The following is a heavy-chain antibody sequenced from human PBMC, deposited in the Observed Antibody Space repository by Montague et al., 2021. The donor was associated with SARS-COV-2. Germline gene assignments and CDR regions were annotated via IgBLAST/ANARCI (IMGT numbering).Heavy chain of an antibody. CDR1: GGYISSYY. CDR3: AKHTSATHSCFDS. J-gene: IGHJ4*02. D-gene: IGHD1-26*01. CDR2: IYYSGST. Sequence: SETLSLTCTVSGGYISSYYWSWIRQPPGKGLEWIGYIYYSGSTNYNPSLKSRVTISVDTSKNQFSLKLSSVTAADTAVYYCAKHTSATHSCFDSWGQGTPVTVSS. V-gene: IGHV4-59*08.